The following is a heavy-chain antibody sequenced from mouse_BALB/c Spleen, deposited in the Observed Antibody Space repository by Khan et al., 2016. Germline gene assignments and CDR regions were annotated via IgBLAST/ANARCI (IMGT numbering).Heavy chain of an antibody. V-gene: IGHV3-8*02. CDR1: GDSITSGY. J-gene: IGHJ4*01. CDR3: ARNYDCSLYAMDY. Sequence: VRLQESGPSLVKPSQTLSLTCSVTGDSITSGYWNWIRKFPGNKLEYMGYISYSGNTYYNPSLKSRISITRDTSKNQFYLQLDSVTTEDTATYYCARNYDCSLYAMDYWGQGTSVTVSS. CDR2: ISYSGNT. D-gene: IGHD1-1*01.